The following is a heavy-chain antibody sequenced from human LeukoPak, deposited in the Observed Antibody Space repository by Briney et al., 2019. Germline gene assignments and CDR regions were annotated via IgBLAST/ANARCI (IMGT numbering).Heavy chain of an antibody. V-gene: IGHV1-8*01. CDR1: RYTFTSYN. Sequence: GGSFEGPCKEYRYTFTSYNINWVPQTTKQGLEWMGWMNPNSGNTGYAQKFQGRVTMTRNTSINTAYMELSSLKSEDTAVYYCARLRTFDYWGQGTQVTVPS. CDR2: MNPNSGNT. D-gene: IGHD1-1*01. J-gene: IGHJ4*02. CDR3: ARLRTFDY.